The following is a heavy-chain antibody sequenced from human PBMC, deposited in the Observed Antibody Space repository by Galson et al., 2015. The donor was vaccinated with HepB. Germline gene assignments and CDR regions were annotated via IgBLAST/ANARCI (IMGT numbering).Heavy chain of an antibody. CDR2: ISPTSGGT. CDR3: ARDPFIVVVPAASGFDP. J-gene: IGHJ5*02. Sequence: SVKVSCKASGYTFTGYYIHWVRQAPGQGLEWVGWISPTSGGTVYAQKFQGRVTMTRDTSINTVYMELSRLRSDDTAVYYCARDPFIVVVPAASGFDPWGQGTLVTVSS. V-gene: IGHV1-2*02. CDR1: GYTFTGYY. D-gene: IGHD2-2*01.